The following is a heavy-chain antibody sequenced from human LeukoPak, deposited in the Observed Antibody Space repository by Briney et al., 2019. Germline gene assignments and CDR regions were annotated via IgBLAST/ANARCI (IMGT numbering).Heavy chain of an antibody. CDR2: ISAYNGNT. V-gene: IGHV1-18*01. CDR3: ARATAMGALDV. CDR1: GGTFSSYA. J-gene: IGHJ6*02. Sequence: WASVKVSCKASGGTFSSYAISWVRQAPGQGLEWMGWISAYNGNTNYAQKLQGRVTMTTDTSTSTAYMELRSLRSDDTAVYYCARATAMGALDVWGQGTTVTVSS. D-gene: IGHD5-18*01.